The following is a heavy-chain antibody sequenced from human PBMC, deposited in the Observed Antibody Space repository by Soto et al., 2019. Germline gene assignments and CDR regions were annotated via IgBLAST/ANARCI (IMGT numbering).Heavy chain of an antibody. CDR3: ATDLKRSDQAHGIAVAGIGIDYYYYGMDV. CDR1: GGSISSGGYY. CDR2: IYYSGST. D-gene: IGHD6-19*01. J-gene: IGHJ6*02. Sequence: PSETLSLTCTVSGGSISSGGYYWSWIRQHPGKGLEWIGYIYYSGSTYYNPSLKNRVTISVDTSKNQFSLKLSSVTAADTAVYYCATDLKRSDQAHGIAVAGIGIDYYYYGMDVWGQGTTVTVSS. V-gene: IGHV4-31*03.